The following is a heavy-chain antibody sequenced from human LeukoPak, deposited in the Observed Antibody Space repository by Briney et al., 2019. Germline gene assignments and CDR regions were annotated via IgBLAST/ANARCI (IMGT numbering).Heavy chain of an antibody. Sequence: PSETLSLTCTVSGGSISSYYWSWIRQPPGKGLEWIGNIYYSGSTNYNPSLKSRVTISVDTSKNQFSLKLSSVTAADTAVYYCARSYDFWSGFDCWGQGTLVTVSS. J-gene: IGHJ4*02. V-gene: IGHV4-59*01. CDR1: GGSISSYY. D-gene: IGHD3-3*01. CDR3: ARSYDFWSGFDC. CDR2: IYYSGST.